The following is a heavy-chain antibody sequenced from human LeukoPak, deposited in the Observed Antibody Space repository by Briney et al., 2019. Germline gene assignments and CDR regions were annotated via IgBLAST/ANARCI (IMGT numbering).Heavy chain of an antibody. V-gene: IGHV3-23*01. J-gene: IGHJ4*02. Sequence: PGGSLRLSCAASGFTFSSYAMSWVRQAPGKGLEWVSGISGSGGSTYSADSVKGRFTISRDNSKNTLYLQMNSLRAEDTAVYFCAKDQHGYDKPIDYWGQGTLVTVSS. D-gene: IGHD5-12*01. CDR3: AKDQHGYDKPIDY. CDR2: ISGSGGST. CDR1: GFTFSSYA.